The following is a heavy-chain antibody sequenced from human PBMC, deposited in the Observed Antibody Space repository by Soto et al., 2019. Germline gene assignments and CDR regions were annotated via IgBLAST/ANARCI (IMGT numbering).Heavy chain of an antibody. J-gene: IGHJ6*02. D-gene: IGHD3-10*01. CDR2: IIPILGIA. Sequence: QVQLVQSGAEVKKPGSSVKVSCKASGGTFSSYTISWVRQAPGQGLEWMGRIIPILGIANYAQKFQGRVTITADKSTSTAYRELGRLRSEDTAVYYCARFRGSYGMDVWGQGTTVTVSS. CDR1: GGTFSSYT. CDR3: ARFRGSYGMDV. V-gene: IGHV1-69*02.